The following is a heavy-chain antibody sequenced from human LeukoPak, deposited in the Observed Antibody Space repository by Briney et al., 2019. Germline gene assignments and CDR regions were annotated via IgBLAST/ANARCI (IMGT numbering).Heavy chain of an antibody. CDR3: ARARGAYCSSTSCYAPTVDFDY. V-gene: IGHV1-2*02. J-gene: IGHJ4*02. CDR1: GYTFTGYY. CDR2: INPNSGGT. Sequence: GASVTVSCKASGYTFTGYYMHWVRQAPGQGLEWMGWINPNSGGTNYAQKFQGRVTMTRDTSISTAYMELSRLRSDDTAVYYCARARGAYCSSTSCYAPTVDFDYWGQGTLVTVSS. D-gene: IGHD2-2*01.